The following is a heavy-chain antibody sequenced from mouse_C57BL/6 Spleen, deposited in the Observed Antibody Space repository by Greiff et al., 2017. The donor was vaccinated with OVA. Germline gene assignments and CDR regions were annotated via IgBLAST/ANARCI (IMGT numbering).Heavy chain of an antibody. CDR1: GYTFTDYN. J-gene: IGHJ2*01. CDR2: INPNNGGT. D-gene: IGHD2-5*01. Sequence: EVQLQQSGPELVKPGASVKMSCKASGYTFTDYNMHWVKQSHGKSLEWIGYINPNNGGTSYNQKFKGKATLTVNKSSSTAYMELRSLTSEDSAVYYCARAVYSNYYFDYWGQGTTLTVSS. V-gene: IGHV1-22*01. CDR3: ARAVYSNYYFDY.